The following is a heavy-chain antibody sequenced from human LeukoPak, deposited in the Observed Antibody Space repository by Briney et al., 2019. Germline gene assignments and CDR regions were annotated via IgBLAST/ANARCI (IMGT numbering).Heavy chain of an antibody. CDR1: GFIFSSYW. CDR2: ISSSGSTI. D-gene: IGHD3-10*01. V-gene: IGHV3-48*01. Sequence: GGSLRLSCAASGFIFSSYWMNWVRQAPGKGLEWVSYISSSGSTIYYVDSVKGRFTISRDNAKNSLYLQMNSLRAEDTAVYYCARDRGCGSYEEGRECYFDYWGQGTLVTVSS. J-gene: IGHJ4*02. CDR3: ARDRGCGSYEEGRECYFDY.